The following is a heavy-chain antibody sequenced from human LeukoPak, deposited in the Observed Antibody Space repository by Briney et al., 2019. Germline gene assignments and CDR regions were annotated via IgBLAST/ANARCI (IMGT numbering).Heavy chain of an antibody. CDR1: GFTFSSYR. CDR2: IKQDGSEK. J-gene: IGHJ3*02. Sequence: PGGSLRLSCAASGFTFSSYRMSWVRQAPGKGLEWVANIKQDGSEKYYVDSVKGRFTISRDNAKNSLYLQMNSLRAEDTAVYYCARRPPIAARPGAFDIWGQGTMVTVSS. CDR3: ARRPPIAARPGAFDI. D-gene: IGHD6-6*01. V-gene: IGHV3-7*01.